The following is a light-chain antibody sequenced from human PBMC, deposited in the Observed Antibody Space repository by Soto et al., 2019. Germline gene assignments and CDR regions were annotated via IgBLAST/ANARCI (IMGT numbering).Light chain of an antibody. CDR3: AAWDDSLNGWV. V-gene: IGLV1-44*01. CDR2: SNN. J-gene: IGLJ3*02. Sequence: QSVLTQPPSASGNPGQRVTISCSGSSSNIGSNTVNWYQHFPGTAPKLLIFSNNQRPSGVTDRFSGSKSGTSASLAFSDLQSEDEADYYCAAWDDSLNGWVFGGGTQLTVL. CDR1: SSNIGSNT.